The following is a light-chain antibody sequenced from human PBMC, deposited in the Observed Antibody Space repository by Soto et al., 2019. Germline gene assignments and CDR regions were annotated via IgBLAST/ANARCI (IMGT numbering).Light chain of an antibody. CDR3: QQYGSSLWT. J-gene: IGKJ1*01. CDR2: GAS. Sequence: EIVMTPSPATVSVSPGERATLSCRASQSVSSNLAWYQQKPGQAPRLLIYGASTRATGIPARFSGSGSGTDFTLTIRSMQTEDLAVYDCQQYGSSLWTVGPGTKGEIK. V-gene: IGKV3-15*01. CDR1: QSVSSN.